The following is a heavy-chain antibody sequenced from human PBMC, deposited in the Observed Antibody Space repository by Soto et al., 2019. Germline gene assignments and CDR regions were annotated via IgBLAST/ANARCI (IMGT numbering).Heavy chain of an antibody. D-gene: IGHD3-22*01. Sequence: QTRSLTCAISGESVSSHSAACNWIRQSPSRGLEWLGRTYYRSKWYNDYAVSVKSRITINPDTSKNQFSLQLNSVTPEDTAVYYCARDLVGSGYPDAFDIWGQGTMVSVSS. J-gene: IGHJ3*02. V-gene: IGHV6-1*01. CDR2: TYYRSKWYN. CDR1: GESVSSHSAA. CDR3: ARDLVGSGYPDAFDI.